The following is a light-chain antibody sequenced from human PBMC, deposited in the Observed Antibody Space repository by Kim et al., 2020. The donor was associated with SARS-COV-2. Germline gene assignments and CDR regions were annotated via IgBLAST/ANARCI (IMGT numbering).Light chain of an antibody. CDR2: TKF. J-gene: IGLJ1*01. V-gene: IGLV1-44*01. CDR3: AAWDDSLHAYV. CDR1: SSNIGINA. Sequence: GRRHTVSCAGSSSNIGINAVNLYQHLPGAAPNPLISTKFQRPSGVPGRFSGSKSGTSASLAISGLQSEDEADYYCAAWDDSLHAYVFGPGTKVTVL.